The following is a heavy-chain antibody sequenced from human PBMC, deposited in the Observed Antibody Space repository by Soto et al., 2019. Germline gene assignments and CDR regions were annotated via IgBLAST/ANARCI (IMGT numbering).Heavy chain of an antibody. D-gene: IGHD2-2*01. CDR3: AWAMNYYYYGMDV. V-gene: IGHV1-46*01. Sequence: ASVKVSCKASGYTFTSYYMHWVRQAPGQGLEWMGIVNPSGGSTSYAQKFQGRVTMTRDTSTSTVYMELSSLRSEDTAVYYCAWAMNYYYYGMDVWGQGTTVTVSS. CDR1: GYTFTSYY. J-gene: IGHJ6*02. CDR2: VNPSGGST.